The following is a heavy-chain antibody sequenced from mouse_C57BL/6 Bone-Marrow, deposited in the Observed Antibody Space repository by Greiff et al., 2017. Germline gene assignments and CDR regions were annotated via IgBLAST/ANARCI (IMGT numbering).Heavy chain of an antibody. D-gene: IGHD1-1*01. Sequence: VKLMESGAELVKPGASVKISCKASGYAFTSYWMNWVKQRPGKGLEWIGQIYPGDGDTNYNGKFKGKATLTADKSSSTAYMQLSSLTSEDSAVYFCARELQAWFAYWGQGTLVTVSA. CDR2: IYPGDGDT. CDR3: ARELQAWFAY. J-gene: IGHJ3*01. CDR1: GYAFTSYW. V-gene: IGHV1-80*01.